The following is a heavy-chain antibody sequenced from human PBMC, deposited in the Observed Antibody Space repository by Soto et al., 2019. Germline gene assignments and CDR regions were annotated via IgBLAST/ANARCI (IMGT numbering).Heavy chain of an antibody. J-gene: IGHJ4*02. CDR2: IIPVLGVG. V-gene: IGHV1-69*01. D-gene: IGHD3-10*01. CDR3: EREAGSHYGYVFEY. CDR1: GGTFGNHA. Sequence: QVQLVQSGAEVKKPGSSVKVSCKASGGTFGNHAISWVRQAPGQGLEWLGGIIPVLGVGDNAQNFQGRVTITADASTRTAYMELSSMRSEDTALYYCEREAGSHYGYVFEYWGQGTLVNVSS.